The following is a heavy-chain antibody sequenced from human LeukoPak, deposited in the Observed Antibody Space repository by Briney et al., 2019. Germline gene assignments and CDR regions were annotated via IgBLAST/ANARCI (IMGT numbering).Heavy chain of an antibody. CDR3: AKDPGDGLPQYYFDY. D-gene: IGHD5-24*01. V-gene: IGHV3-7*03. CDR2: IKQDGSEK. J-gene: IGHJ4*02. Sequence: SGGSLRLSCAASGFTFSSYWMSWVRQAPGKGLEWVANIKQDGSEKYYVDSVKGRFTISRDNAKNSLYLQMNSLRAEDTAVYYCAKDPGDGLPQYYFDYWGQGTLVTVSS. CDR1: GFTFSSYW.